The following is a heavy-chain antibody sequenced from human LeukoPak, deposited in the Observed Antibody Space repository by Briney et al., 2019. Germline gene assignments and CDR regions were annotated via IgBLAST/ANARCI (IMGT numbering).Heavy chain of an antibody. J-gene: IGHJ6*03. CDR1: GFTFSDYY. V-gene: IGHV3-11*01. Sequence: GGSLRLSCAASGFTFSDYYMSWIRQAPGKGLEWVSYINSSGSTIYYADSVKGRFTISRDNAKNSLYLQMNSLRAEDTAVYYCARSTYSSSWGDYYYYYYMDVWGKGTTITVSS. CDR2: INSSGSTI. D-gene: IGHD6-6*01. CDR3: ARSTYSSSWGDYYYYYYMDV.